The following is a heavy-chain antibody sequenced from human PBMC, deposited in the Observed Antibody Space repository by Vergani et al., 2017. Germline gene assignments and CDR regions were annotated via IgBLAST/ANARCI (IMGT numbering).Heavy chain of an antibody. CDR2: IRSKANSYAT. J-gene: IGHJ2*01. CDR3: TASRLAAAGQTYWYVDL. D-gene: IGHD6-13*01. V-gene: IGHV3-73*02. Sequence: EVQLVESGGGLVQPGGSLKLSCAASGFTFSGSAMHWVRQASGIGLEWVGRIRSKANSYATAYAASVKGRFTISREDSKNTAYLQMNSLKTEDTAVYYCTASRLAAAGQTYWYVDLWGRGTLVTVSS. CDR1: GFTFSGSA.